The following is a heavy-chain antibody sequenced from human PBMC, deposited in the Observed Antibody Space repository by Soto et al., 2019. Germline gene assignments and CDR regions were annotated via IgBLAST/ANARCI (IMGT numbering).Heavy chain of an antibody. CDR2: IYSGGST. V-gene: IGHV3-66*01. J-gene: IGHJ5*02. CDR1: GFTVSSNY. Sequence: GGSLRLSCAASGFTVSSNYMSWVRKAPGKGLEWVSVIYSGGSTYYADSVKGRFTISRDNSKNTLYLQMNSLRVEDTAVYYCARDSGSYSLIAGFDPWGQGTLVTVSS. D-gene: IGHD3-10*01. CDR3: ARDSGSYSLIAGFDP.